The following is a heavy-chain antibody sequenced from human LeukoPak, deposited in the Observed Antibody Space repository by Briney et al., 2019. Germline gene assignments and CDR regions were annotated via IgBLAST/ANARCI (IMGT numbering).Heavy chain of an antibody. D-gene: IGHD5-12*01. CDR3: AREQASGYGGGFDY. V-gene: IGHV3-64*01. Sequence: GGSLRLSCAASGFTFSSYATHWVRQAPGKGLEYVSAISSNGGSTYYANSVKGRFTISRDNSKNTLYLQMGSLRAEDMAVYYCAREQASGYGGGFDYWGQGTLVTVSS. J-gene: IGHJ4*02. CDR1: GFTFSSYA. CDR2: ISSNGGST.